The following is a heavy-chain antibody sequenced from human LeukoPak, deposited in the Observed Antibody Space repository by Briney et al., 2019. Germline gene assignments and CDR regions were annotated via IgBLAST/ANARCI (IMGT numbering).Heavy chain of an antibody. J-gene: IGHJ2*01. Sequence: TSETLSLTCIDSGGYISSSFWSWIRQPPGKGLEWIGNIHDSGSTNFSPSLKSRVTISVDTSKNQFSLKLSSVTAADTAVYYCARHVGHYDGSGYYYDWYFDPWGRGTLVTVSS. CDR2: IHDSGST. V-gene: IGHV4-59*08. CDR1: GGYISSSF. D-gene: IGHD3-22*01. CDR3: ARHVGHYDGSGYYYDWYFDP.